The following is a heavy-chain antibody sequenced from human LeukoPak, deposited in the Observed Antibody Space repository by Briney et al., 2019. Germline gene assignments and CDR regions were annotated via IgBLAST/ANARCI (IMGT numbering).Heavy chain of an antibody. V-gene: IGHV3-30*18. CDR1: GFTFSSYG. J-gene: IGHJ4*02. D-gene: IGHD5-18*01. CDR3: AKGTPMGY. Sequence: GRSLRLSCAASGFTFSSYGMHWVRQAPGKGLEWVAVISYDGSNKYYADSVKGRFTISRDNSKNTLYLQMDSLRAEDTAVYYCAKGTPMGYWGQGTLVTVSS. CDR2: ISYDGSNK.